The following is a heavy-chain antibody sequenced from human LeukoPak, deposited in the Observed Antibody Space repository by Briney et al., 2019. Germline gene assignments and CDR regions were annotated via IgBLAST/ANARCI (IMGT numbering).Heavy chain of an antibody. D-gene: IGHD6-13*01. V-gene: IGHV4-38-2*02. J-gene: IGHJ4*02. CDR3: ARERASSFDSSSWYGN. Sequence: PSETLSLTCTVSGYSISSGYYWGWIRQPPGKGLEWIGSIYYSGSTYYNPSLKSRVTISVDTSKNQFSLKLSSVTAADTAVYYCARERASSFDSSSWYGNWGQGTLVTVSS. CDR2: IYYSGST. CDR1: GYSISSGYY.